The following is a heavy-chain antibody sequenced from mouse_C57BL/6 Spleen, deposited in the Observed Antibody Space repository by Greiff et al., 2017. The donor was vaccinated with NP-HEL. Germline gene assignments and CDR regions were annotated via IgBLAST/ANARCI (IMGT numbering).Heavy chain of an antibody. CDR2: ISSGSSTI. D-gene: IGHD2-4*01. J-gene: IGHJ4*01. Sequence: EVKLMESGGGLVKPGGSLKLSCAASGFTFSDYGMHWVRQAPEKGLEWVAYISSGSSTIYYADTVKGRFTISRDNAKNTLFLQMTSLRSEDTAMYYCARRDDYENAMDYWGQGTSVTVSS. V-gene: IGHV5-17*01. CDR3: ARRDDYENAMDY. CDR1: GFTFSDYG.